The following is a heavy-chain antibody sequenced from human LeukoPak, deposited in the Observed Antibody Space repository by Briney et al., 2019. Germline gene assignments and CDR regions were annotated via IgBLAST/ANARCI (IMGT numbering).Heavy chain of an antibody. V-gene: IGHV1-8*01. D-gene: IGHD1-14*01. J-gene: IGHJ4*02. CDR2: MNPNSGNT. CDR1: GYTFTSYD. CDR3: ARGSRRPGDPIVY. Sequence: ASVKVSCKASGYTFTSYDINWVRQAPGQGLEWMGWMNPNSGNTDYAQKFQGRVTMTRNTSISTAYMELSSLRSEDTAVYYCARGSRRPGDPIVYWGQGTLVTVSS.